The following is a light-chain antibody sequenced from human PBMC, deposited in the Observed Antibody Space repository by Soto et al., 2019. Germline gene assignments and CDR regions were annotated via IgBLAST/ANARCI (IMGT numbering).Light chain of an antibody. V-gene: IGKV1-39*01. CDR2: AAS. CDR3: QQSYSATHT. Sequence: DIQMTQSPSSLSASIGDRVTITCRASKSVNNNLNWYQQKPGKAPRLLIYAASGLQSGVPSRFSGSGSGTDFTLTISSLQPEDFVTYYCQQSYSATHTFGQGTKLEIK. CDR1: KSVNNN. J-gene: IGKJ2*01.